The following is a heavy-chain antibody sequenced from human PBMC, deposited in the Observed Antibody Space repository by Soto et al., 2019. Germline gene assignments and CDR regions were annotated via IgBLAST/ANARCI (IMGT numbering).Heavy chain of an antibody. V-gene: IGHV3-30*18. D-gene: IGHD6-13*01. J-gene: IGHJ6*02. CDR1: GFTFSSYG. Sequence: QVQLVESGGGVVQPGRSLRLSCAASGFTFSSYGMHWVRQAPGKGLEWVAVISYDGSNKYYADSVKGRFTISRDNSKNTLYLQMNSLRAEDTAVYYCAKDLYSSLEMQGDYYVMDVWGQGTTVTVSS. CDR3: AKDLYSSLEMQGDYYVMDV. CDR2: ISYDGSNK.